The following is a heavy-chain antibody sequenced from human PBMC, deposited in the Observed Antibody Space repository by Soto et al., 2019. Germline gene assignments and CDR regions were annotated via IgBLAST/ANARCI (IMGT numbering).Heavy chain of an antibody. J-gene: IGHJ4*02. Sequence: EVQLVESGGGLVQPGGSLRLSCAASGFTFRDYWMSWVRQAPGKGLEWVANIKEDGSQKYYVDSVKGRSTVSRDNAKNSLYLQLNSLRGEDTAVYYCARYSGSYAILDWGQGTLVTVST. CDR2: IKEDGSQK. D-gene: IGHD1-26*01. CDR1: GFTFRDYW. V-gene: IGHV3-7*04. CDR3: ARYSGSYAILD.